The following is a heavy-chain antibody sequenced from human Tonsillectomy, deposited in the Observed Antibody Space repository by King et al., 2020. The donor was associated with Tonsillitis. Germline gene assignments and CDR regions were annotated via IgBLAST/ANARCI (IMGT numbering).Heavy chain of an antibody. D-gene: IGHD3-22*01. V-gene: IGHV3-30*03. Sequence: VQLVESGGGVVQPGRSLRLSCAASGFPFRSFGLHWVRQSPGKGLGWAALVSYDGDDKCCADSVKGRFTISRDKSNNTLFLQMNSLRAEVTAVFVRPALYYFDSSGYCPFSDYWGQGTLVTVSS. CDR3: PALYYFDSSGYCPFSDY. CDR1: GFPFRSFG. J-gene: IGHJ4*02. CDR2: VSYDGDDK.